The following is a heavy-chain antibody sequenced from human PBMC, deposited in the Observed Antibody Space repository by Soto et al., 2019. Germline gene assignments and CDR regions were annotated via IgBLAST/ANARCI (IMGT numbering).Heavy chain of an antibody. D-gene: IGHD4-17*01. CDR2: ISYDGSNK. V-gene: IGHV3-30*18. J-gene: IGHJ4*02. CDR3: AKTRTDATVTRPPYDY. Sequence: QVELVESGGGVVQPGRSLRLSCAASGFTFSSYGMHWVRQAPGKGLEWVAVISYDGSNKYHADSVKGRFTISRDNSKNTLYLQMNSLRAEDTAVYYCAKTRTDATVTRPPYDYWGQGTLVTVSS. CDR1: GFTFSSYG.